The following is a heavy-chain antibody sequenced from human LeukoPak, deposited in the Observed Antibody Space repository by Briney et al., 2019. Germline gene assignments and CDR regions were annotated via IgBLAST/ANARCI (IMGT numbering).Heavy chain of an antibody. Sequence: SETLSLTCTVSGGSITTYYWNWIRQPAGKGLEWIGRMSSSGIGTYSPSLKSRVTISIDTSRNQFSMNLNSVTAADTAVYYCAKGAGPPWFDPWGQGTLVTVSS. V-gene: IGHV4-4*07. CDR3: AKGAGPPWFDP. J-gene: IGHJ5*02. CDR2: MSSSGIG. D-gene: IGHD6-19*01. CDR1: GGSITTYY.